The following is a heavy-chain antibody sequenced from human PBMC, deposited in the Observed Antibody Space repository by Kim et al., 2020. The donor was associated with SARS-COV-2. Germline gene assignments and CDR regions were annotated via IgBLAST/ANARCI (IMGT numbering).Heavy chain of an antibody. D-gene: IGHD3-22*01. CDR1: GYTFTSYA. CDR3: ARHESHYDSGRRFDP. Sequence: ASVKVSCKASGYTFTSYAMNWVRQAPGQGLEWMGWINTNTGNPTYAQGFTGRFVFSLDTSVSTAYLRISKLKAEDTAVYYCARHESHYDSGRRFDPWGQGTLVTVSS. V-gene: IGHV7-4-1*02. CDR2: INTNTGNP. J-gene: IGHJ5*02.